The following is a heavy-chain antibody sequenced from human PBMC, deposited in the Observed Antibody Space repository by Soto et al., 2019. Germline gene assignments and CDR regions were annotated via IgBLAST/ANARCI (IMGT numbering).Heavy chain of an antibody. J-gene: IGHJ4*02. CDR3: ATRPYDSSGYYYPTYPYYFDY. Sequence: PGGSLRLSCAASGLTFSSNGMHWVRQAPGKGLEWVAVISYDGSNKYYADSVKGRFTISRDNSKNTLYLQMNSLRAEDTAVYYCATRPYDSSGYYYPTYPYYFDYWGQGTLVTVSS. CDR2: ISYDGSNK. V-gene: IGHV3-30*03. CDR1: GLTFSSNG. D-gene: IGHD3-22*01.